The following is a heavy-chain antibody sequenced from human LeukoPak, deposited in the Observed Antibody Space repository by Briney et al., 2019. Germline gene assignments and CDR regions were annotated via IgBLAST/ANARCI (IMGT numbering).Heavy chain of an antibody. CDR2: IYYSGST. V-gene: IGHV4-59*08. CDR3: ARLAAAGTVDY. CDR1: GGSISSYY. J-gene: IGHJ4*02. D-gene: IGHD6-19*01. Sequence: WETLTLTCTVSGGSISSYYWSWIRQPPGKGLEWIGYIYYSGSTNYNPSLKSRVTISVDTSKNQFSLKLSSVTAADTAVYYCARLAAAGTVDYWGQGTLVTVSS.